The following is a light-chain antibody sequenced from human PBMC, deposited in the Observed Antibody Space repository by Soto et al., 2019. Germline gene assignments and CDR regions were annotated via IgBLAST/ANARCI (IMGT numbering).Light chain of an antibody. V-gene: IGLV2-23*01. CDR3: SSYARSSTRV. J-gene: IGLJ3*02. CDR1: SSDVGNYNL. CDR2: GDT. Sequence: QSALAQPASVSGSPGQSITSSCTGTSSDVGNYNLVSWYQQHPGKAPKLIIYGDTERPSGVSIRFSGSKSGNTASLTISGIRAEDEADYHCSSYARSSTRVFGGGTKVTVL.